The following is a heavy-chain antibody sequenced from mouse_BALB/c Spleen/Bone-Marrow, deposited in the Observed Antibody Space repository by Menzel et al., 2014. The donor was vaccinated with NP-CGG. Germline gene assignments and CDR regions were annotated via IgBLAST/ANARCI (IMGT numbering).Heavy chain of an antibody. CDR2: IRNKANGYTT. D-gene: IGHD3-3*01. CDR3: VRDRGAVFFDY. J-gene: IGHJ2*01. CDR1: GFTFTDYY. Sequence: EVHLVESGGGLVQPGGSLRLSCATSGFTFTDYYMSWVRQPPGKALEWLGFIRNKANGYTTEYSASVKGRFTISRDNSQSFLYLQMNTLRPEDSATYYCVRDRGAVFFDYWGQGPTLTVSS. V-gene: IGHV7-3*02.